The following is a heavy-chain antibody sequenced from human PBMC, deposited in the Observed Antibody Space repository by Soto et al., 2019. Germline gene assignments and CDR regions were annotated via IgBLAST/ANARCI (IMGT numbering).Heavy chain of an antibody. V-gene: IGHV3-33*01. CDR1: GFTFSNYG. CDR2: IWYDGSDK. Sequence: QVQLVESGGGVVQPGRSLRLSCAASGFTFSNYGMHWVSQAPGKGLEWVSVIWYDGSDKYYADSVKGRFTISRDNSKNTLYLQMNGLRTEDTAVYYCATDQGIYWGQGTLVTVSS. CDR3: ATDQGIY. J-gene: IGHJ4*02. D-gene: IGHD6-13*01.